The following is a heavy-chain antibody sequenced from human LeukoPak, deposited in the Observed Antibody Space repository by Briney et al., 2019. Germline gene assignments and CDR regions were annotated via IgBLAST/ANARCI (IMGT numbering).Heavy chain of an antibody. Sequence: WASVTVSCTASGGTFSSYAISWVRQAPGQGLEWMGGIIPIFGTANYAQKFQGRVTITADESTSTAYMELSSLRSEDTAVYYCAGLYCSGGSCYSAYYYYGMDVWGQGTTVTVSS. CDR1: GGTFSSYA. CDR2: IIPIFGTA. V-gene: IGHV1-69*13. CDR3: AGLYCSGGSCYSAYYYYGMDV. D-gene: IGHD2-15*01. J-gene: IGHJ6*02.